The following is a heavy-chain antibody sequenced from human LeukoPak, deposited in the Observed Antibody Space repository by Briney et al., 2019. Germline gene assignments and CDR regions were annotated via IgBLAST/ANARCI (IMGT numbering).Heavy chain of an antibody. CDR1: GFTFSSYA. V-gene: IGHV3-23*01. J-gene: IGHJ4*02. D-gene: IGHD3-22*01. CDR3: AKDLMVTYYYDSSGSSA. CDR2: ISGSGGST. Sequence: GGSLRLSCAASGFTFSSYAMSWARQAPGKGLEWVSAISGSGGSTYYADSVKGRFTISRDNSKNTLYLQMNSLRAEDTAVYYCAKDLMVTYYYDSSGSSAWGQGTLVTVSS.